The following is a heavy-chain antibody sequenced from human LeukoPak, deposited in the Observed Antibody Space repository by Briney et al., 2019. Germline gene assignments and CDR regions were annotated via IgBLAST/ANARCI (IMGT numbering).Heavy chain of an antibody. D-gene: IGHD5-24*01. V-gene: IGHV4-61*02. CDR2: IYTSGST. CDR1: GGSISSGSYY. Sequence: SETLSLTCTVSGGSISSGSYYWSWIRQPAGKGLEWIGRIYTSGSTNYNPSLKSRVTISVDTSKNQFSLKLSSVTAADTAVYYCARDPTSKGFDYWGQGTLVTVSS. J-gene: IGHJ4*02. CDR3: ARDPTSKGFDY.